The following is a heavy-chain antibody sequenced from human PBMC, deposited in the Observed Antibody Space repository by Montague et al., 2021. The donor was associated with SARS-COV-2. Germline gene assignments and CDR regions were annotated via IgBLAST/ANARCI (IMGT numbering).Heavy chain of an antibody. V-gene: IGHV3-30*04. CDR2: ISYDGSSK. Sequence: SLRLSCAASGFTFSSYAMHWVRQAPGKGLEWVAFISYDGSSKYYADSVKGRFTISRDNSKNTLYLQMHSLRTEDTAVYYCARGGQLRLPGDYDYYNYGMDVWGQGTTVTVS. D-gene: IGHD4-17*01. CDR1: GFTFSSYA. CDR3: ARGGQLRLPGDYDYYNYGMDV. J-gene: IGHJ6*02.